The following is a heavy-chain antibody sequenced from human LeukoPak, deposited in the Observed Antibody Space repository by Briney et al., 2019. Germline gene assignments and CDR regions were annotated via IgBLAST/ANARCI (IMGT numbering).Heavy chain of an antibody. CDR3: ARAMVAAAGPTPKYYYYYYYMDV. V-gene: IGHV4-34*01. D-gene: IGHD6-13*01. CDR1: GGSFSGYY. CDR2: INHSGST. J-gene: IGHJ6*03. Sequence: PSETLSLTCAVYGGSFSGYYWSWIRQPPGKGLEWIGEINHSGSTNYNPSLKSRVTISVDTSKNQFSLKLSFVTAADTAVYYCARAMVAAAGPTPKYYYYYYYMDVWGKGTTVTVSS.